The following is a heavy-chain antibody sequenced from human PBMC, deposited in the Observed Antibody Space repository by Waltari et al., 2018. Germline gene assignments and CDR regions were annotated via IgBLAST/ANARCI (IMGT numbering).Heavy chain of an antibody. D-gene: IGHD1-26*01. CDR3: ARGREWELPYYFDY. J-gene: IGHJ4*02. V-gene: IGHV4-4*07. CDR2: IYTSGST. CDR1: GGSISSYY. Sequence: QVQLQESGPGLVKPSETLSLTCPVPGGSISSYYWNWLRQPAGKGLEWIGRIYTSGSTNYNPSLKSRVTMSVDTSKNQFSLKLSSVTAADTAVYYCARGREWELPYYFDYWGQGTLVTVSS.